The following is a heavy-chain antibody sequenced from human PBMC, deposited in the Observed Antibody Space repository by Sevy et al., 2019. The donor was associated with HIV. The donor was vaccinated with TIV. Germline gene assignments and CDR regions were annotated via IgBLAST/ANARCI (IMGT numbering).Heavy chain of an antibody. CDR2: IYTDGSTT. D-gene: IGHD3-22*01. J-gene: IGHJ4*01. CDR3: ARYYSGGSANNKFDY. Sequence: GGSLRLSCAASGFTLSNHWMHWVRQAPGKGLLWISNIYTDGSTTYYADSVKGRFNISSDKAENTLYLQMNSLRAEDTAMYYCARYYSGGSANNKFDYWGQGTLVTVSS. CDR1: GFTLSNHW. V-gene: IGHV3-74*01.